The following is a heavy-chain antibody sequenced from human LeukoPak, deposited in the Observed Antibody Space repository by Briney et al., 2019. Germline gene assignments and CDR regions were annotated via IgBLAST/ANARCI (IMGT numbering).Heavy chain of an antibody. V-gene: IGHV4-30-4*08. CDR2: IYYSGST. Sequence: PSQTLFLTCTVSGGSISSGDFYWNWIRQSPEKGLEWIGHIYYSGSTNYNPSLKSRVAISRDTSKNQFSLHLTSVTAADTALYYCARRLNGGSYWFDSWGQGTLVTVSS. J-gene: IGHJ5*01. CDR3: ARRLNGGSYWFDS. D-gene: IGHD1-26*01. CDR1: GGSISSGDFY.